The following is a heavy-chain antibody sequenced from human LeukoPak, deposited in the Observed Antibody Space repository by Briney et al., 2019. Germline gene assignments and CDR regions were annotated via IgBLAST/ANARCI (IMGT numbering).Heavy chain of an antibody. D-gene: IGHD2-2*01. Sequence: PSETLSLTCTVSGGSISSSSYYWGWIRQPPGKGLEWIGSIYYSGSTYYNPSLKSRVTISVDTSKNQFSLKLSSVTAADTAVYYCARLAAQRAFDIWGQGTMVTVSS. CDR3: ARLAAQRAFDI. CDR1: GGSISSSSYY. V-gene: IGHV4-39*01. J-gene: IGHJ3*02. CDR2: IYYSGST.